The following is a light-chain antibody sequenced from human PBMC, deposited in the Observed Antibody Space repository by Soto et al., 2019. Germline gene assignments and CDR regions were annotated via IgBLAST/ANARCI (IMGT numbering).Light chain of an antibody. CDR3: RTWDSSLSAYV. CDR2: ANN. Sequence: QSVLTQPPSVSAAPGQKVTISCSGSSSNIGNNSVSWYQQLPGTAPKLLIYANNKRPSGIPDRFSGSKSATSATLGITGLQTGDEADYYCRTWDSSLSAYVFGTGTKVTVL. V-gene: IGLV1-51*01. J-gene: IGLJ1*01. CDR1: SSNIGNNS.